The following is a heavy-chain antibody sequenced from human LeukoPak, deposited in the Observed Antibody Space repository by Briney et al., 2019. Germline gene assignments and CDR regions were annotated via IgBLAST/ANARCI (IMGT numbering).Heavy chain of an antibody. Sequence: PSETLSLTCTVSGGSISRYYWSWIRQPPGNGPERIGYIYYSGSTNYNPSLKSRVTISVDTSKNQFSLKLSSVTAADTAVYYCARRARGSSGYYYDYWGQGTLVTVSS. V-gene: IGHV4-59*08. J-gene: IGHJ4*02. CDR1: GGSISRYY. CDR2: IYYSGST. CDR3: ARRARGSSGYYYDY. D-gene: IGHD3-22*01.